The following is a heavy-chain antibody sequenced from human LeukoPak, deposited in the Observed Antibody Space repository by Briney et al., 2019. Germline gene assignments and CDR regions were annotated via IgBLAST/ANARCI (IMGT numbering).Heavy chain of an antibody. CDR3: XXXXXXXXSKALRSPIDP. CDR2: ISGSGDNT. V-gene: IGHV3-23*01. J-gene: IGHJ5*02. CDR1: GFTFSSYA. D-gene: IGHD3-3*01. Sequence: GGSLRLSCAASGFTFSSYAMSWVRQAPGKGLEWVSAISGSGDNTYYADSVKGGFTISRDNSKNTVYLQMNRLRAEDAAVYYXXXXXXXXXSKALRSPIDPWGQGTLVTVSS.